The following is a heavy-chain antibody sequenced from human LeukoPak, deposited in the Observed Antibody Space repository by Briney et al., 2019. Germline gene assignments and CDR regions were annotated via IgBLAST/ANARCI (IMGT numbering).Heavy chain of an antibody. Sequence: ASVKVSCKASGYSFTNYAMNWVRQAPGQGLEWMGWINTNTGNPMYAQGFAGRFVFSLDTSVSTAYLHISSLKAEDTAVYYCARGFERGVVGSDYWGQGTLVTVSS. CDR1: GYSFTNYA. J-gene: IGHJ4*02. CDR3: ARGFERGVVGSDY. CDR2: INTNTGNP. V-gene: IGHV7-4-1*02. D-gene: IGHD3-16*02.